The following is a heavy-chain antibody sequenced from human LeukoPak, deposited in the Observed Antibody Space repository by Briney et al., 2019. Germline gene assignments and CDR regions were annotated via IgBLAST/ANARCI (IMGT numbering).Heavy chain of an antibody. V-gene: IGHV4-30-2*01. Sequence: SETLSLTCTVSGGSISSGGYYWSWIRQPPGKGLEWIGYIYHSGSTYYNPSLKSRVTISVDRSKNQFSLKLSSVTAADTAVYYCARSVDILTGFDYWGQGTLVTVSS. J-gene: IGHJ4*02. CDR2: IYHSGST. D-gene: IGHD3-9*01. CDR1: GGSISSGGYY. CDR3: ARSVDILTGFDY.